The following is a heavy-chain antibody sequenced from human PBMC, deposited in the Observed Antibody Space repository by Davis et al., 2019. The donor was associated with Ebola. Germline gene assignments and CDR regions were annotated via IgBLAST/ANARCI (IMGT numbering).Heavy chain of an antibody. Sequence: GSLRLSCTVSGGSISSSSYYWGWIRQPPGKGLEWIGSIYYSGSTNYNPSLKSRVTISVDTSKNQFSLKLSSVTAADTAVYYCARVSTTVTTAWFDPWGQGTLVTVSS. CDR1: GGSISSSSYY. V-gene: IGHV4-39*07. CDR3: ARVSTTVTTAWFDP. J-gene: IGHJ5*02. CDR2: IYYSGST. D-gene: IGHD4-17*01.